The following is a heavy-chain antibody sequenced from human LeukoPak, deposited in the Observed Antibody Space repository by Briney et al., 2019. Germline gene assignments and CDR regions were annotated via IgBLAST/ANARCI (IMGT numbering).Heavy chain of an antibody. D-gene: IGHD6-6*01. Sequence: GASVKVSCKASGYTFTNFIINWVRQAPGQGLEWMGWISAYNGNTNYAQKLQGRVTMTTDTSTSTAYMELRSLRSDDTAVYYCARGSSSSGGYYYYMDVWGKGTTVTVSS. CDR2: ISAYNGNT. CDR1: GYTFTNFI. J-gene: IGHJ6*03. CDR3: ARGSSSSGGYYYYMDV. V-gene: IGHV1-18*01.